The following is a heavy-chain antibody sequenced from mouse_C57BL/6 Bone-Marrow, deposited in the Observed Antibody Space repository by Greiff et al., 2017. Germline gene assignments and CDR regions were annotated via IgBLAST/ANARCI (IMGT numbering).Heavy chain of an antibody. Sequence: EVQLQESGAELVRPGASVKLSCTASGFNIKDDYMHWVKQRPEQGLEWIGWIDPENGDTEYASKFQGKATITADTSSNTAYLQLSSLTSEDTAVYYCTTRATKVTTGVLFDYWGQGTTLTVSS. CDR1: GFNIKDDY. CDR2: IDPENGDT. V-gene: IGHV14-4*01. CDR3: TTRATKVTTGVLFDY. D-gene: IGHD2-2*01. J-gene: IGHJ2*01.